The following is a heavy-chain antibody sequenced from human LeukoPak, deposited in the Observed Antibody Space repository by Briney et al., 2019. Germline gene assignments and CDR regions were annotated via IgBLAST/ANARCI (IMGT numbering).Heavy chain of an antibody. J-gene: IGHJ4*02. Sequence: GGSLRLSCAASGFTFSSYEMNWVRQAPGKGLVWVSYISSSGSTIYYADSVKGRFTISRDNAKNSLYLQMNSLRAEDTAVYYCASGYSYGKVDYRGQGTLVTVSS. D-gene: IGHD5-18*01. CDR3: ASGYSYGKVDY. V-gene: IGHV3-48*03. CDR1: GFTFSSYE. CDR2: ISSSGSTI.